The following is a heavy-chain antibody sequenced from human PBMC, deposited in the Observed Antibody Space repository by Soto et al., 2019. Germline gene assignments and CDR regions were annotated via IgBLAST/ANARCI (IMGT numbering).Heavy chain of an antibody. V-gene: IGHV1-69*04. CDR2: IIPILGIA. Sequence: ASVKVWCKACGGTFSSYTISWVRQATGQGLEWMGRIIPILGIANYAQKFQGRVTITADKSTSTAYMELSSLRSEATAAYYCGRDSGGYYYYYYGMDFWAQGTTVPVS. D-gene: IGHD2-15*01. CDR3: GRDSGGYYYYYYGMDF. J-gene: IGHJ6*02. CDR1: GGTFSSYT.